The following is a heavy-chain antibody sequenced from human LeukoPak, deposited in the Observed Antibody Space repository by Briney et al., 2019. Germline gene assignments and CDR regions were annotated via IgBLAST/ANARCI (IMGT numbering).Heavy chain of an antibody. Sequence: GESLKISCAASGFTFSAYTMSWVRQAPGKGLEWVSSITTSSDYKYYADSLRGRLTISRDNAENSLLLQMNSLRGDDTAVYYCARDPAATPLDYWGQGILVTVSS. CDR1: GFTFSAYT. V-gene: IGHV3-21*01. J-gene: IGHJ4*02. CDR3: ARDPAATPLDY. CDR2: ITTSSDYK. D-gene: IGHD6-13*01.